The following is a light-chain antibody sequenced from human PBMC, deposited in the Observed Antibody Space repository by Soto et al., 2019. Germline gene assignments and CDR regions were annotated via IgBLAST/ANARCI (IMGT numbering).Light chain of an antibody. CDR1: QSVSSH. CDR3: QKFDKWPWR. J-gene: IGKJ1*01. CDR2: GAS. Sequence: ETVVTQSPATLSASPGERATLSCRASQSVSSHLAWYQQKPGQAPRLLIYGASTRATGIPARFSGSGSGTEFTLTISSLQSEDSAVYYCQKFDKWPWRFGQGTKVEIK. V-gene: IGKV3-15*01.